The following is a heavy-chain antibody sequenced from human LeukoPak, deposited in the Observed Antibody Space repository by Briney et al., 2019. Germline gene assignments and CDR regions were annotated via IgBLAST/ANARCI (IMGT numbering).Heavy chain of an antibody. Sequence: GGSLRLSCAASGFTFSDYYMSWIRQAPGKGLEWVSYISSSGSTIYYADSVKGRFTISRDNAKNSLYLQMNSLRAEDTAVYYCARDRRVGDIVVVPAAGHYMDVWGKGTTVTVSS. J-gene: IGHJ6*03. CDR2: ISSSGSTI. CDR3: ARDRRVGDIVVVPAAGHYMDV. V-gene: IGHV3-11*04. D-gene: IGHD2-2*01. CDR1: GFTFSDYY.